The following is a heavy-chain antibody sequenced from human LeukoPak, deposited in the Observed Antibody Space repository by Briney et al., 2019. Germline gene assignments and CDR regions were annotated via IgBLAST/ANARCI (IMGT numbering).Heavy chain of an antibody. CDR3: AKYEATYYDFWSGYYPYYYYYMDV. J-gene: IGHJ6*03. CDR1: GFTFSSYA. D-gene: IGHD3-3*01. CDR2: ISGSGGST. V-gene: IGHV3-23*01. Sequence: TGGSLRLSCAASGFTFSSYAMSWVRQAPGKGLEWVSAISGSGGSTYYADSVKGRFTISRDNSKNTLYLQMNSRRAEDTAVYYCAKYEATYYDFWSGYYPYYYYYMDVWGKGTTVTVSS.